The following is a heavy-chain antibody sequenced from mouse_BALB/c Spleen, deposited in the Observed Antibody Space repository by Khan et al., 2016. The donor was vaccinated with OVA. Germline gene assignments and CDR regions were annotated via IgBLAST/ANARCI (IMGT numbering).Heavy chain of an antibody. Sequence: QIQLVQSGPELKKPGETVKISCKASGYTLTNYGMNWVKQAPGKGLKWMGWININTGEPTYADDFKGRFAFSLETSARTAYLQINNLKNEATATYFCARGGRRAMDYWGQGTSVTASS. D-gene: IGHD3-3*01. J-gene: IGHJ4*01. CDR2: ININTGEP. CDR1: GYTLTNYG. V-gene: IGHV9-3-1*01. CDR3: ARGGRRAMDY.